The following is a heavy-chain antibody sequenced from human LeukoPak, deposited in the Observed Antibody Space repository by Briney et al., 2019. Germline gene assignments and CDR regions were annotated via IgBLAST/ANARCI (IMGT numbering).Heavy chain of an antibody. J-gene: IGHJ4*02. Sequence: GASVKVSCKASVGTFSSYAISWVRQAPGQGLEWMGRIIPILGIANYAQKFQGRVTITADKSTSTAYTELSSLRSEDTAVYYCARDHSYYYGSGSYYPPAPFDYWGQGTLVTVSS. CDR1: VGTFSSYA. D-gene: IGHD3-10*01. CDR3: ARDHSYYYGSGSYYPPAPFDY. CDR2: IIPILGIA. V-gene: IGHV1-69*04.